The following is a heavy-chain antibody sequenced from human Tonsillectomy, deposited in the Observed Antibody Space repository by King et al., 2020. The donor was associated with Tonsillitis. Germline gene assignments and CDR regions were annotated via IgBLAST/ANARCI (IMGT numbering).Heavy chain of an antibody. J-gene: IGHJ4*02. CDR1: GGSISSGGYY. CDR3: ARDRVYGGYRFFDY. Sequence: QLQESGPGLVKPSQTLSLTCTVSGGSISSGGYYWSWIRQHPGKGLEWIGDTYYSGSTYYNPSLKSRVTISVDTSKNQFSLKLSSVTAADTAVYYCARDRVYGGYRFFDYWGQGTLVTVSS. V-gene: IGHV4-31*03. D-gene: IGHD4-17*01. CDR2: TYYSGST.